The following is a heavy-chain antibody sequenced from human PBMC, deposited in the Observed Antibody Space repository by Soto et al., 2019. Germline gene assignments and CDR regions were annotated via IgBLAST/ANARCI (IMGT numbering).Heavy chain of an antibody. Sequence: EVQLVESGGGLVQPGGSLRLSCAASGFTFSSYDMHWVRQATGKGLEWVSAIGTAGDTYYPGSVKGRFTISRVNDKNSLYLQMNVLRAGDTAVYYCAREFDYGDSHAFDIWGQGTMVTVSS. D-gene: IGHD4-17*01. CDR2: IGTAGDT. CDR1: GFTFSSYD. J-gene: IGHJ3*02. V-gene: IGHV3-13*01. CDR3: AREFDYGDSHAFDI.